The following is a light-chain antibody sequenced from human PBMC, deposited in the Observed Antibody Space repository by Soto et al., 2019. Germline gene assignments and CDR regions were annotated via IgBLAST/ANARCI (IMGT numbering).Light chain of an antibody. Sequence: EIVLTQSPGTLSLSPGERATLSCRASQSVSSNYLAWCQQKPGQAPRLLIYCASSRATGIPDRFSGSGSGTDFTLTISRLEPEDFAVYYCQQYGNSPWTFGQGTKVEIK. V-gene: IGKV3-20*01. CDR1: QSVSSNY. CDR2: CAS. CDR3: QQYGNSPWT. J-gene: IGKJ1*01.